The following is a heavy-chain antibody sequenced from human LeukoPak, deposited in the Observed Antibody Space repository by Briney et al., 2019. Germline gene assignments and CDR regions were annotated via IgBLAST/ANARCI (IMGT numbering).Heavy chain of an antibody. CDR2: ISYDGSNK. CDR3: AKDRGSIAAGGSDY. CDR1: GFTFSDYY. Sequence: GGSLRLSCAASGFTFSDYYMSWIRQAPGKGLEWVAVISYDGSNKYYADSVKGRFTISRDNSKNTLYLQMNSLRAEDTAVYYCAKDRGSIAAGGSDYWGQGTLVTVSS. V-gene: IGHV3-30*18. D-gene: IGHD6-13*01. J-gene: IGHJ4*02.